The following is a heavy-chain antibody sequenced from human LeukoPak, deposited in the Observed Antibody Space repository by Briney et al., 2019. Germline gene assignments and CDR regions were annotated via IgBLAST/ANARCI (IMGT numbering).Heavy chain of an antibody. CDR3: ARGGSYYFEWFDP. V-gene: IGHV4-39*07. CDR1: GGSISSSSYY. D-gene: IGHD1-26*01. J-gene: IGHJ5*02. CDR2: IYYSGST. Sequence: SETLSLTCTVSGGSISSSSYYWGWIRQPPGKGLEWIGSIYYSGSTYYNPSLKSRVTISVDTSKNQFSLKLSSVTAADTAVYYCARGGSYYFEWFDPWGQGTLVTVSS.